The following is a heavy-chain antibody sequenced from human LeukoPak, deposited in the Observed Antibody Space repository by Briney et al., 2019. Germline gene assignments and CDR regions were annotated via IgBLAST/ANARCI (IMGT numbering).Heavy chain of an antibody. V-gene: IGHV1-46*01. D-gene: IGHD2-21*02. CDR3: ARERGDVNFLSDYYYMDV. Sequence: ASVKVSCKASGYTFTSYYMHWVRQAPGQGLEWMGIINPSGGSTSYAQKFQGRVTMTRDMSTSTVYMELSSVTAADTAVYYCARERGDVNFLSDYYYMDVWGKGTTVTISS. CDR2: INPSGGST. CDR1: GYTFTSYY. J-gene: IGHJ6*03.